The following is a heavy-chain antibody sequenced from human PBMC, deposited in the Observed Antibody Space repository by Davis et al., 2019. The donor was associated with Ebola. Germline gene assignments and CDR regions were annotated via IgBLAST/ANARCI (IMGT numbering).Heavy chain of an antibody. CDR1: GFTFSNYA. CDR3: AKTRCATCHSPDS. J-gene: IGHJ4*02. CDR2: ISGSGGRT. Sequence: GESLKISCAASGFTFSNYAMTWVRQAPGKGLEWVSGISGSGGRTDYADSVKGRFTHSRDNSKNTLYVQVNSLRAEDTAIYYCAKTRCATCHSPDSWGQGTLVTVSS. V-gene: IGHV3-23*01.